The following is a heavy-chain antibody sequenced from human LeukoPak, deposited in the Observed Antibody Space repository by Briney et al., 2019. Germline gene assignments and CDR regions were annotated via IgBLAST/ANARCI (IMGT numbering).Heavy chain of an antibody. CDR2: IYTSGST. D-gene: IGHD6-13*01. V-gene: IGHV4-4*07. J-gene: IGHJ4*02. Sequence: PSETLSLTCTVSGGSISSYYWSWIRQPAGKGLEWIGRIYTSGSTIYNPSLKSRVTMSVDTSKNQFSLKLSSVTAADTAVYYCARAFSSSWWEYYFDYWGQGTLVTVSS. CDR1: GGSISSYY. CDR3: ARAFSSSWWEYYFDY.